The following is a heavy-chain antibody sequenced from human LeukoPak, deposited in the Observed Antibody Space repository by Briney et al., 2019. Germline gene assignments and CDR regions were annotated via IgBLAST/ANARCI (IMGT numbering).Heavy chain of an antibody. CDR3: ARPVMVRGVHDAFDI. CDR2: IYPGGSDT. CDR1: GYSFTSYW. Sequence: GESLKISCKGSGYSFTSYWIGWVRQMPGKGLEWMGIIYPGGSDTRYSPSFQGQVTISADKSISTAYLQWSSLKASDTAMYYCARPVMVRGVHDAFDIWGQGTMVTVSS. J-gene: IGHJ3*02. D-gene: IGHD3-10*01. V-gene: IGHV5-51*01.